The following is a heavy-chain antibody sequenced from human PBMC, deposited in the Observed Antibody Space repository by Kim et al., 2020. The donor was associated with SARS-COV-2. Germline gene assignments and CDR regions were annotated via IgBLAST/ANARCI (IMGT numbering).Heavy chain of an antibody. CDR3: ARVLGHDYGDYPFDY. CDR1: GFTFSSYA. J-gene: IGHJ4*02. D-gene: IGHD4-17*01. Sequence: GGSLRLSCAASGFTFSSYAMHWVRQAPGKGLEWVAVISYDGSNKYYADSVKGRFTISRDNSKNTLYLQMNSLRAEDTAVYYCARVLGHDYGDYPFDYWGQGTLVTVSS. CDR2: ISYDGSNK. V-gene: IGHV3-30-3*01.